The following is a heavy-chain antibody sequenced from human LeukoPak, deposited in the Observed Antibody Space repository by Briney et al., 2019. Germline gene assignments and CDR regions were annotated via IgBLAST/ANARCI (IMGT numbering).Heavy chain of an antibody. V-gene: IGHV3-21*01. J-gene: IGHJ4*02. CDR3: ARDWIVATIDY. CDR2: ISSSSSYI. CDR1: GFTFSSYS. Sequence: GSLRLSCAASGFTFSSYSMNWVRQAPGKGLEWVPSISSSSSYIYYADSVKGRFTISRANAKNSLYLQMNSLRAEDTAVYYCARDWIVATIDYWGQGTLVTVSS. D-gene: IGHD5-12*01.